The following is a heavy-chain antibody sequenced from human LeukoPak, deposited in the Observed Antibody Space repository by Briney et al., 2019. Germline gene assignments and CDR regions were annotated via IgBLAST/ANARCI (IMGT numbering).Heavy chain of an antibody. D-gene: IGHD3-10*01. CDR1: GGSISSSSYY. J-gene: IGHJ6*02. V-gene: IGHV4-39*07. Sequence: SETLSLTCTVSGGSISSSSYYWGWIRQPPGKGLGWIGSIYYSGSTYYNPSLKSRVTISVDTSKNQFSLKLSSVTAADTAVYYCARDGPAYYYGSGSYYGMDVWGQGTTVTVSS. CDR2: IYYSGST. CDR3: ARDGPAYYYGSGSYYGMDV.